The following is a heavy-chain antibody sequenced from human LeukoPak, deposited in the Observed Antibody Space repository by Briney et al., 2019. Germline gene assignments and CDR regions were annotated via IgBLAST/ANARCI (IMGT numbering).Heavy chain of an antibody. CDR3: AKAMSYSSSTVADH. CDR2: ISWNSGNI. V-gene: IGHV3-9*01. J-gene: IGHJ4*02. D-gene: IGHD6-6*01. Sequence: GGSLRLSCAASGFTFDDYAMHWVRQTPGKGLEWVSGISWNSGNIGYADSVKGRFTISRDSAKSPLYLQMNSLRPEDTALYYCAKAMSYSSSTVADHWGLGTLVTVSS. CDR1: GFTFDDYA.